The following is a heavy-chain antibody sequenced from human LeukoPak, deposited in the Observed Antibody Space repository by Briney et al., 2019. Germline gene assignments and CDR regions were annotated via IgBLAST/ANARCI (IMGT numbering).Heavy chain of an antibody. CDR1: GGSISSSRYY. CDR2: IYYSGST. CDR3: AREGYYDILTGYYHNWFDP. D-gene: IGHD3-9*01. Sequence: SETLSLTCTVSGGSISSSRYYWGWIRQPPGKGLEWLGTIYYSGSTYYNPSLKSRVTMSVDTSKNQFSLKLASVTAADTAVYYCAREGYYDILTGYYHNWFDPWGQGTLVTVSS. V-gene: IGHV4-39*07. J-gene: IGHJ5*02.